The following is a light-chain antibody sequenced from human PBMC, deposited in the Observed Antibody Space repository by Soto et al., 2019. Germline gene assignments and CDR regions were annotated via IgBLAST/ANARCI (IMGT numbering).Light chain of an antibody. V-gene: IGLV2-11*01. CDR1: SRDVGAYNY. Sequence: QSVLTQPRSVSGSPGQSVAISCTGTSRDVGAYNYVSWYQQHPGKAPKVMIYDVNKRPSGVPDRFSGSKSDNTASLTISGLQAEDEADYYCCAYAGSYSLVFGGGTKLTVL. J-gene: IGLJ2*01. CDR3: CAYAGSYSLV. CDR2: DVN.